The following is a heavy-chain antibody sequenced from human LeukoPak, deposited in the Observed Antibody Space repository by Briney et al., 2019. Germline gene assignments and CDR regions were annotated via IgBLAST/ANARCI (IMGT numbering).Heavy chain of an antibody. CDR2: ISYDGSNK. CDR3: AREWELDY. D-gene: IGHD1-26*01. Sequence: GRSLRLSCAASGVTFSSYAMHWVRQAPGKGLEWVAVISYDGSNKYYADSVKGRFTISRDNSKNTLYLQMNSLRAEDTAVYYCAREWELDYWGQGTLVTVSS. J-gene: IGHJ4*02. CDR1: GVTFSSYA. V-gene: IGHV3-30-3*01.